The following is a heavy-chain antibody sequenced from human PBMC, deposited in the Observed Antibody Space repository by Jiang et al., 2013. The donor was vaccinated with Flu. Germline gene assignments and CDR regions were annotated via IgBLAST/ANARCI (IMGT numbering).Heavy chain of an antibody. D-gene: IGHD1-26*01. CDR2: ISSSGNTI. Sequence: GLVLPGGYLRLSCAASGFTFSSFEMNWVRQAPGEGPEWISYISSSGNTIYYAASVKGRFTVSRDNAKNSLYLQMNGLRAEDTAVYYCARDPGAGFPPLYFDSWGKGTLVTVSS. J-gene: IGHJ4*02. CDR1: GFTFSSFE. V-gene: IGHV3-48*03. CDR3: ARDPGAGFPPLYFDS.